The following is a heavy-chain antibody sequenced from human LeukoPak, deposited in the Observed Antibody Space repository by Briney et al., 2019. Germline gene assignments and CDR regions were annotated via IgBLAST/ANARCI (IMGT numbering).Heavy chain of an antibody. CDR2: IYPADSDT. CDR3: ASRYGGDNSWYSHY. D-gene: IGHD6-13*01. CDR1: GFSFTSFW. V-gene: IGHV5-51*01. J-gene: IGHJ4*02. Sequence: GESLKISCKGSGFSFTSFWIGWVRQMPGKGLEWVGIIYPADSDTRYSPSFQGQVTISADKSISTAYLQWSSLRASDTAMYYCASRYGGDNSWYSHYWGQGTLVTVSS.